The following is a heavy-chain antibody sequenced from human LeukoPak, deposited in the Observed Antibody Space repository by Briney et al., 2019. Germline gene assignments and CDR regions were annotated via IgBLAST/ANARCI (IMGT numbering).Heavy chain of an antibody. CDR3: AREIPYLYYFDY. V-gene: IGHV4-59*01. Sequence: SXTLXLTCTVSGGSISSYYWSWLRQPPGKGLEWIGYIYYSGSTNYNPSLKSRVTISLDTSKNQFSLKLSSVTAADTAVYYCAREIPYLYYFDYWGQGTLVTVSS. CDR1: GGSISSYY. CDR2: IYYSGST. J-gene: IGHJ4*02.